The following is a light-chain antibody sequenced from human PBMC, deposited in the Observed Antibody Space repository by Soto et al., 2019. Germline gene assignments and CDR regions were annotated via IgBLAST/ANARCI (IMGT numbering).Light chain of an antibody. CDR2: QVS. CDR1: QSIVYSDGHAY. J-gene: IGKJ1*01. CDR3: MQGTHWPPT. Sequence: DVVMTQSPLSLSVTLGQPASISCWSSQSIVYSDGHAYLNWFHQRPGQSPRRLICQVSKRDSGVPDRFSGSGSGTDFTLKISRVEAEDVGVYYCMQGTHWPPTFGRGTKVEIK. V-gene: IGKV2-30*01.